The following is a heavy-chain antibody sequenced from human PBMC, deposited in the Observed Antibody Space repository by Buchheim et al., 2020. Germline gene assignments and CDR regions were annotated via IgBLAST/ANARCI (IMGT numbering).Heavy chain of an antibody. CDR3: ARDGEVSSGSLDY. CDR2: IWYDGSNK. Sequence: QVQLVESGGGVVQPGRSLRPSCAASGFTFSSYGMHWVRQAPGKGLEWVAVIWYDGSNKYYADSVKGRFTIPRDNSKNTLYLQMNSLRAEDTAVYYCARDGEVSSGSLDYWGQGTL. CDR1: GFTFSSYG. V-gene: IGHV3-33*01. D-gene: IGHD3-22*01. J-gene: IGHJ4*02.